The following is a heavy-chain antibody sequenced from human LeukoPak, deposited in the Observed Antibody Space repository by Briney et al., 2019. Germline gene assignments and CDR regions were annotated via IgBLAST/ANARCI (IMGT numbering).Heavy chain of an antibody. D-gene: IGHD6-13*01. Sequence: PGGSLRLSCAASGFTFSSYAMSWVRQAPGKGLEWVSAISGSGGSTHYADSVKGRFTISRDNSKNTLYLQMNSLRAEDTAVYYCAKLPRYSSSWYIDYWGQGTLVTVSS. V-gene: IGHV3-23*01. J-gene: IGHJ4*02. CDR1: GFTFSSYA. CDR2: ISGSGGST. CDR3: AKLPRYSSSWYIDY.